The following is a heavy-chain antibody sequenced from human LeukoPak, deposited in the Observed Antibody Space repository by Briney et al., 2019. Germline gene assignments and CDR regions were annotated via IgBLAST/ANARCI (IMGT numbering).Heavy chain of an antibody. CDR3: ARDNSVGDNAWWFDP. Sequence: GASVKVSCKASGYTFTSYYMHWVRQAPGQGLEWMGIINLSGGSTSYAQKFQGRVTMTRDMSTSTDYMELSSLRSEDTAIYYCARDNSVGDNAWWFDPWGQGTLVTVSS. CDR2: INLSGGST. J-gene: IGHJ5*02. D-gene: IGHD1-26*01. CDR1: GYTFTSYY. V-gene: IGHV1-46*01.